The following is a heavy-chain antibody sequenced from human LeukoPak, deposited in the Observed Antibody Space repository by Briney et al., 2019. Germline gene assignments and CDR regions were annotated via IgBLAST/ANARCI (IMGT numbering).Heavy chain of an antibody. CDR3: ARDRNGPIDY. V-gene: IGHV4-61*02. CDR1: GGSISSGSYY. Sequence: SETLSLTCTVSGGSISSGSYYWSWIRQPAGKGLEWIGRIYTSGSTNYNPSLKSRVTMSVDTSKNQFSLKLSSVTAADTAVYYCARDRNGPIDYWGQGTLVTVSS. CDR2: IYTSGST. J-gene: IGHJ4*02.